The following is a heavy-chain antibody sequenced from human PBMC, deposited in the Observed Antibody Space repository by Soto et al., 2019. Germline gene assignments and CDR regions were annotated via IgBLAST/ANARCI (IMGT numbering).Heavy chain of an antibody. V-gene: IGHV3-23*01. D-gene: IGHD3-22*01. CDR2: ISGSGGST. CDR3: ASYYYDSSGYRALGGLY. Sequence: GGSLRLSCAASGFTFSSYAMSWVRQAPGKGLEWVSAISGSGGSTYYADSVKGRFTISRDNSKNTLYLQMNSLRAEDTAVYYCASYYYDSSGYRALGGLYWGQGTLGTVAS. J-gene: IGHJ4*02. CDR1: GFTFSSYA.